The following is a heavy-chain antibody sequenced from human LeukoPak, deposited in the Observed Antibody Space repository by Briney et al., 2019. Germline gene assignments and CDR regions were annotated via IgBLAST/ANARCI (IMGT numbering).Heavy chain of an antibody. D-gene: IGHD3-16*01. CDR2: ISWNSGSI. CDR3: AEDMGGPSDYYYYGMDV. CDR1: GFTFDDYA. J-gene: IGHJ6*02. V-gene: IGHV3-9*01. Sequence: GGSLRLSCAASGFTFDDYAMHWVRQAPGKGLEWVSGISWNSGSIGYADSVKGRFTISRDNAKNSLYLQMNSLRAEDTALYYCAEDMGGPSDYYYYGMDVWGQGTTVTVSS.